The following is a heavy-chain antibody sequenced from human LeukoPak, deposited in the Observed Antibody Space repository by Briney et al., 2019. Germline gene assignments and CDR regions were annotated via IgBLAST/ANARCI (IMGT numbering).Heavy chain of an antibody. V-gene: IGHV3-21*01. CDR2: ISSSSSYI. CDR1: GFTFSSYS. Sequence: PGGSLRLSCAVSGFTFSSYSMNWVRQAPGKGLEWVSSISSSSSYIYYADSVKGRFTISRDNSKNTLYLQMNSLRAEDTAVYYCARGDTAMAPIYYYYMDVWGKGTTVTVSS. J-gene: IGHJ6*03. D-gene: IGHD5-18*01. CDR3: ARGDTAMAPIYYYYMDV.